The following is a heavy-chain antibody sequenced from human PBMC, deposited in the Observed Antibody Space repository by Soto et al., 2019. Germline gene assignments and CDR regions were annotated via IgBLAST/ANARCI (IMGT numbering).Heavy chain of an antibody. CDR3: ARDLPNMITFGGVTA. CDR1: GFTVSSNY. J-gene: IGHJ4*02. CDR2: IYSGGST. Sequence: GGSLRLSCAASGFTVSSNYMSWVRQAPGKGLEWVSVIYSGGSTYYADSVKGRFTISRDNSKNTLYLQMNSLRAEDTAVYYGARDLPNMITFGGVTAWGQGTLVTVSS. D-gene: IGHD3-16*01. V-gene: IGHV3-53*01.